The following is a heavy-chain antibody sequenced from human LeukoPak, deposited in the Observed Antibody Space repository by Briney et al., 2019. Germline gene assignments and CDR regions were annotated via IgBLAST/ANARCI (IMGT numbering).Heavy chain of an antibody. CDR2: INHSGST. J-gene: IGHJ4*02. Sequence: SETLSLTCAVYGGSFSGYYWSWIRQPPGKGLEWIGEINHSGSTNYNPSLKSRVTISVDTSKNQFSLKLSSVTAADTAVYYCARGRGIAAFYFDYWGQGTLVTVSS. CDR3: ARGRGIAAFYFDY. D-gene: IGHD6-13*01. V-gene: IGHV4-34*01. CDR1: GGSFSGYY.